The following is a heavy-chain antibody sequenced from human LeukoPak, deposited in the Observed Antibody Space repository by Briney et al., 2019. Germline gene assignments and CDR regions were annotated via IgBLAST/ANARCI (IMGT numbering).Heavy chain of an antibody. CDR1: GFTFSSYA. V-gene: IGHV3-23*01. CDR3: ARGGSGSYYHG. J-gene: IGHJ4*02. Sequence: GGSLRLSCAASGFTFSSYAMSWVRQAPGKGLEWVSAISGSGGSTYYADSVKGRFTISRDNSKNTLYLQMNSLRAEDTAVYYCARGGSGSYYHGWGQGTLVTVSS. CDR2: ISGSGGST. D-gene: IGHD3-10*01.